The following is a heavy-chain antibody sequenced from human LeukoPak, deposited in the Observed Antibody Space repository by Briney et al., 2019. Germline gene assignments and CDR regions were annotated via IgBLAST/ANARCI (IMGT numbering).Heavy chain of an antibody. CDR1: GDSINGLDL. CDR2: MYLSGTT. CDR3: AGLVGRYSSGLYYYYLDY. D-gene: IGHD3-22*01. J-gene: IGHJ4*02. Sequence: PSETLSLTCAVYGDSINGLDLWSWVRQPPGKGLEWIGEMYLSGTTHSNPSVKSRVTISIDKSKNQFFLNLSSVTAADTAVYYCAGLVGRYSSGLYYYYLDYWGQGTLVTVSS. V-gene: IGHV4-4*02.